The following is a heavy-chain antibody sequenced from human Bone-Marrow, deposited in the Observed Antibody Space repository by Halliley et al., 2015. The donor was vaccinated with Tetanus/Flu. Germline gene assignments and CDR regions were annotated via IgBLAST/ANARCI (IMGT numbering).Heavy chain of an antibody. CDR2: ITGSGMTT. V-gene: IGHV3-23*01. J-gene: IGHJ5*02. D-gene: IGHD2-2*01. Sequence: SLRLSCATSGFTFSSHAMSWVRQAPGKGLEWVSGITGSGMTTDYADSVKGHFIISRDNSRNILSLQINSLGAEDTALYYCARAPYASGFSFFDPWGQRTLVTVSS. CDR1: GFTFSSHA. CDR3: ARAPYASGFSFFDP.